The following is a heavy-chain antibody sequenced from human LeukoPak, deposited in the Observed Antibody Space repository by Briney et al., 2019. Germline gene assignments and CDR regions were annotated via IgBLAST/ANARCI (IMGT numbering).Heavy chain of an antibody. CDR2: IYYSGST. CDR1: GFPFSDYA. J-gene: IGHJ4*02. Sequence: GSLTLSCTASGFPFSDYAVNGLRQPPGKGAEGIGSIYYSGSTYYNPVLMSRVTISVDTSKDQFSLKLSSVTAADTAVYYCAGGRGSSRPFDYWGQGTLVTVSS. D-gene: IGHD6-13*01. V-gene: IGHV4-38-2*02. CDR3: AGGRGSSRPFDY.